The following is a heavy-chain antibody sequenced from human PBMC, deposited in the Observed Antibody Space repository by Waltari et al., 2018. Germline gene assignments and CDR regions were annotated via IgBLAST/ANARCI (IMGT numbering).Heavy chain of an antibody. Sequence: EVQLVESGGGLVQPGGSLRLSCAASGFTFSSYSMNWVRQAPGKGLEWVSYISSSSSTIYYADSVKGRFTISRDNAKNSLYLQMNSLRAEDTAVYYCAREIWFGETYWGQETLVTVSS. J-gene: IGHJ4*02. CDR1: GFTFSSYS. CDR3: AREIWFGETY. D-gene: IGHD3-10*01. V-gene: IGHV3-48*04. CDR2: ISSSSSTI.